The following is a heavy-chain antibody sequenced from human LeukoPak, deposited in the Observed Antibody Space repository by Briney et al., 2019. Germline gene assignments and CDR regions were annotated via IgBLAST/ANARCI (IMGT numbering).Heavy chain of an antibody. Sequence: GGSLRLSCAASGFTFSSYWMSWVRQAPGKGLEWVANIKQDGSEKYYVDSVKGRFTISRDNAKNSLYLQMNSLRAEDTAVYYCARAGDYDFWSGYYGDDYWGQGTLVTVSS. V-gene: IGHV3-7*01. D-gene: IGHD3-3*01. CDR2: IKQDGSEK. CDR3: ARAGDYDFWSGYYGDDY. CDR1: GFTFSSYW. J-gene: IGHJ4*02.